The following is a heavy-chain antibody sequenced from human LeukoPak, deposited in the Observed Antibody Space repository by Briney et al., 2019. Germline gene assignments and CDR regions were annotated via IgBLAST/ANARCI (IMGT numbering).Heavy chain of an antibody. CDR1: GGSISSSSDY. Sequence: SETLSLTCSVSGGSISSSSDYWGWVRQPPGKGLEWIGSIYHSETTYYNPSLKSRVIISVDTSKNQFSLKLNSVTAADTAVYYCGRPNPDSSGYYGSFDPWGQGILVTISS. D-gene: IGHD3-22*01. CDR3: GRPNPDSSGYYGSFDP. CDR2: IYHSETT. V-gene: IGHV4-39*01. J-gene: IGHJ5*02.